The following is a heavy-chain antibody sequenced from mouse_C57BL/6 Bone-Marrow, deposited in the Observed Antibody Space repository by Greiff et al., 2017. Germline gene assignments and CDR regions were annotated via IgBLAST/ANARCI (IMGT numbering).Heavy chain of an antibody. CDR2: INPNNGGT. J-gene: IGHJ3*01. CDR3: ARSEMELLPWFAY. D-gene: IGHD2-12*01. Sequence: EVKLQESGPELVKPGASVKMSCKASGYTFTDYNMHWVKQSHGKSLEWIGYINPNNGGTSYNQKFKGKATLTVNKSSSTAYMELRSLTSEDSAVYYCARSEMELLPWFAYWGQGTLVTVSA. V-gene: IGHV1-22*01. CDR1: GYTFTDYN.